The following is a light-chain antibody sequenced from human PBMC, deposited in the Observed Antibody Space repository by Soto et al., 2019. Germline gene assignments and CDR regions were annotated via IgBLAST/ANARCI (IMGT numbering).Light chain of an antibody. CDR2: DAS. CDR1: QSVSSY. Sequence: EIVLTQSPATLSLSPGERATLSCRASQSVSSYLAWYQQKPGQAPRLLIYDASNRATGIPARFSGGGSGTEFTLTISTLQSEDFAVYYCQQYNNWPWTFGQGTKVDI. V-gene: IGKV3-11*01. J-gene: IGKJ1*01. CDR3: QQYNNWPWT.